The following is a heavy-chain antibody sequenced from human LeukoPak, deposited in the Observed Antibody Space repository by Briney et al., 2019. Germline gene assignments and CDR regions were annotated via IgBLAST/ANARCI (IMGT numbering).Heavy chain of an antibody. Sequence: GESLKISCKGSGYSFTYYWIDWVRQMPGKGLEWMGIIYPGDSETRYSPSFQGQVTISADKSTAYLQWSSLKASDTAIYYCARHPSASGREDWFDPWGQGTLVTVSS. D-gene: IGHD2-15*01. V-gene: IGHV5-51*01. J-gene: IGHJ5*02. CDR2: IYPGDSET. CDR1: GYSFTYYW. CDR3: ARHPSASGREDWFDP.